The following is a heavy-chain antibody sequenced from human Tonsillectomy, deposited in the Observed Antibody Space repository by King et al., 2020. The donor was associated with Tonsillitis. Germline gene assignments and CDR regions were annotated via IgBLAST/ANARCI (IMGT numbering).Heavy chain of an antibody. D-gene: IGHD2-2*01. CDR2: ISFHGNDK. CDR3: ARVADVPAGRVGGTPENWFDP. CDR1: GFTFSNYA. Sequence: QLVQSGGGVVQPGRSLRLSCAASGFTFSNYALHWVRQAPGKGLEWVAVISFHGNDKYYSDSVKGRFTISRDNSKDTLYLQMNSLRLEDTAVYYCARVADVPAGRVGGTPENWFDPGGQGTLVTVSS. V-gene: IGHV3-30*04. J-gene: IGHJ5*02.